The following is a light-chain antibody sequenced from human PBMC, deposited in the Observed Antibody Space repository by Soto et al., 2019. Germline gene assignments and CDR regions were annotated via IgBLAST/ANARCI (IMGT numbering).Light chain of an antibody. V-gene: IGKV1-5*03. J-gene: IGKJ5*01. CDR3: QQYENLPPT. CDR2: KAS. Sequence: DIQMTQSPSTLSGSVGDRVTITCRASQTISSWLAWYQQKPGKAPKLLIYKASNLERGVPARFSGSGSGTDFSFTISSLQPEDIATYYCQQYENLPPTFGQGTRLEIK. CDR1: QTISSW.